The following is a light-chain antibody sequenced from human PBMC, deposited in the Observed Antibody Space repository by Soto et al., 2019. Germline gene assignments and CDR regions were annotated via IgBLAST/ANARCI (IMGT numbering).Light chain of an antibody. CDR1: QSVSSY. CDR2: DAS. CDR3: QQRSNWPPVT. V-gene: IGKV3-11*01. J-gene: IGKJ4*01. Sequence: EIALTQSPATLSLSPGERATLSCRASQSVSSYLAWYQQKPGQAPRLLIYDASNRATGIPARFSGSGSGTDFTLTISSLEPEDFAVYYCQQRSNWPPVTFGGGTKVDIK.